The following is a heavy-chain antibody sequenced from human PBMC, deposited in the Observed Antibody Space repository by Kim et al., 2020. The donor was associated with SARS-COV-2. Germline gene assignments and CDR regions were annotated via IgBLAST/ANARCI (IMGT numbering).Heavy chain of an antibody. CDR1: GFTFSGSA. Sequence: GGSPRLSCAASGFTFSGSAMHWVRQASGKGLEWVGRIRSKANSYVTAYAASVKGRFTISRDDSKNTAYLQMNSLKTEDTAVYYCTTYYDSSGYYGFDYWGQGTLVTVSS. CDR3: TTYYDSSGYYGFDY. CDR2: IRSKANSYVT. V-gene: IGHV3-73*01. J-gene: IGHJ4*02. D-gene: IGHD3-22*01.